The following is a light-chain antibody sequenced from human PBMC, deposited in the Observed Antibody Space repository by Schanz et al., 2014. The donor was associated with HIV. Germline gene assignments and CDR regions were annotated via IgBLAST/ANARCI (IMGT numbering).Light chain of an antibody. CDR2: ANT. CDR3: CSYAFTITSLYV. Sequence: QSVLTQPPSVSGAPGQRVSISCTGSSSNIGAGYDVHWYQHLPGTAPKLLIYANTNRPSGVPDRFSGSKSGNTASLTISGLQADDESDYYCCSYAFTITSLYVFGTGTKLTVL. J-gene: IGLJ1*01. CDR1: SSNIGAGYD. V-gene: IGLV1-40*01.